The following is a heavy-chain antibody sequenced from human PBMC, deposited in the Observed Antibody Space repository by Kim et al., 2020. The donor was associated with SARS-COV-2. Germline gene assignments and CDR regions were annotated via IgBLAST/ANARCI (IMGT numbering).Heavy chain of an antibody. CDR1: GGSISSGGYY. CDR3: ARGPRNYGSGSSN. V-gene: IGHV4-31*03. CDR2: IYYSGST. Sequence: SETLSLTCTVSGGSISSGGYYWSWIRQHPGKGLEWIGYIYYSGSTYYNPSLKSRVTISVDTSKNQFSLKLSSVTAADTAVYYCARGPRNYGSGSSNWGQGNLVTLSS. J-gene: IGHJ4*02. D-gene: IGHD3-10*01.